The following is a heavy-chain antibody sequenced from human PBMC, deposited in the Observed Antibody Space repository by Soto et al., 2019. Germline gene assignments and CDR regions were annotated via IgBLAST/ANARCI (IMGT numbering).Heavy chain of an antibody. Sequence: SQTLSHTWPFSFGSISSSSYYLGCLLQPPGKGLEWIGSIYYSGSTYYNPSLKSRVTISVDTSKNQFSLKLSSVTAADTAVYYCARQYPSAMIVVAYEYWGQGTLVTVSS. CDR2: IYYSGST. CDR3: ARQYPSAMIVVAYEY. CDR1: FGSISSSSYY. D-gene: IGHD3-22*01. V-gene: IGHV4-39*01. J-gene: IGHJ4*02.